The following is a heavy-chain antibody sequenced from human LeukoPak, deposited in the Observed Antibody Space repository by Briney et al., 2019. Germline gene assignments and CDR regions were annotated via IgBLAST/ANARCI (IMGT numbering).Heavy chain of an antibody. J-gene: IGHJ3*02. CDR1: GSTFDDYG. CDR3: ARSGRYCSGGNCYSGAFDI. Sequence: GGSLRLSCAASGSTFDDYGMSWVRQAPGKGLEWVSGINWNGGSTGYADSMKGQFTISRDNAKNSLYLQMNSLRAEDTALYHCARSGRYCSGGNCYSGAFDIWGQGTMVTVSS. CDR2: INWNGGST. D-gene: IGHD2-15*01. V-gene: IGHV3-20*01.